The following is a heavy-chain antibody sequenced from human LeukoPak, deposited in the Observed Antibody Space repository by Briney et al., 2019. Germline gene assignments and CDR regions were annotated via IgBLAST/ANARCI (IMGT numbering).Heavy chain of an antibody. V-gene: IGHV1-18*01. CDR3: ARRYSYGSTGWFDP. CDR2: TSGYNANT. CDR1: GYTFTTYG. J-gene: IGHJ5*02. Sequence: ASVKVSCKASGYTFTTYGISWVRQAPGQGPEWMGWTSGYNANTYYAEKFQGRVTMTTDTSTSTAYMELRSLRSDDTAVYYCARRYSYGSTGWFDPWGQGTLVTVSS. D-gene: IGHD5-18*01.